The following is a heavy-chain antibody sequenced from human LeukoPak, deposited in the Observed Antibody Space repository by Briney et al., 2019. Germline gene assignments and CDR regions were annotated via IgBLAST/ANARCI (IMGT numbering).Heavy chain of an antibody. J-gene: IGHJ4*02. D-gene: IGHD1-26*01. CDR2: IKQDGSEK. CDR1: GFTFSSYW. V-gene: IGHV3-7*03. CDR3: ARECVGAEGHFDY. Sequence: PGGSLRLSCAASGFTFSSYWMSWVRQAPGKGLEWVANIKQDGSEKYYVDSVKGRFTISRDSAKNSLYLQMNSLRAEDTAVYYCARECVGAEGHFDYWGQGTLVTVSS.